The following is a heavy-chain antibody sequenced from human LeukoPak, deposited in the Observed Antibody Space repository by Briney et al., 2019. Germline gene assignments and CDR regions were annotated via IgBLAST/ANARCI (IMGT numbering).Heavy chain of an antibody. J-gene: IGHJ6*02. CDR3: ATHDSSGYYPQIYYGMDV. D-gene: IGHD3-22*01. CDR1: GYTLTELS. Sequence: ASVKVSCKVSGYTLTELSMHWVRQAPGKGLEWMGGFDPEDGKTIYAQKFQGRVTMTEDTSTDTAYMELSSLRSEDTAVYYCATHDSSGYYPQIYYGMDVWGQGTTVTVSS. CDR2: FDPEDGKT. V-gene: IGHV1-24*01.